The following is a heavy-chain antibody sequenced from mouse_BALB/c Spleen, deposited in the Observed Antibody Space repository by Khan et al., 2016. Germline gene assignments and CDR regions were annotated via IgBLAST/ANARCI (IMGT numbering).Heavy chain of an antibody. CDR2: IFPGDDFT. J-gene: IGHJ2*01. Sequence: QVQLQQSGAELVQPGASVKLSCKTSGYTFTSYDINWVRQRPEQGLEWIGWIFPGDDFTRYNEKFKGKATLTTDKSSSTAYMQPTRLTSEDSAVFFWPREAVVSPYYFDYWGQGTALTVSS. D-gene: IGHD1-1*01. V-gene: IGHV1S50*01. CDR3: PREAVVSPYYFDY. CDR1: GYTFTSYD.